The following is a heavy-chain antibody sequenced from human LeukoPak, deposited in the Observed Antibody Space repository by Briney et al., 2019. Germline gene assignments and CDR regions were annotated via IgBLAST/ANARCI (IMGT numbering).Heavy chain of an antibody. Sequence: SETLSLTCAVYGGSFSGYYWGWIRQPPERGLEWIGRMYQTGSTYYNPSLKSRVTISVDTSKNQFSLKLSSVTAADTAVYYCARVARHDYTYYPGGNYFDYWGQGTLVTVSS. D-gene: IGHD4-11*01. CDR1: GGSFSGYY. CDR2: MYQTGST. CDR3: ARVARHDYTYYPGGNYFDY. J-gene: IGHJ4*02. V-gene: IGHV4-38-2*01.